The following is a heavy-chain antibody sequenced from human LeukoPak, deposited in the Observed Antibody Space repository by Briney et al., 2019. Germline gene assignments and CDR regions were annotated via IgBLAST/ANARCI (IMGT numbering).Heavy chain of an antibody. V-gene: IGHV4-34*01. D-gene: IGHD3-3*01. J-gene: IGHJ4*02. Sequence: NPSETLSLTCAVYGGSFSGYYWSWIRQPPGKGLEWIGEINHSGSTNYNPSLKSRVTISVDTSKNQFSLKLSSVTAADTAVYYCARGPIFGVVKGFDYWGQGTLVTVSS. CDR3: ARGPIFGVVKGFDY. CDR1: GGSFSGYY. CDR2: INHSGST.